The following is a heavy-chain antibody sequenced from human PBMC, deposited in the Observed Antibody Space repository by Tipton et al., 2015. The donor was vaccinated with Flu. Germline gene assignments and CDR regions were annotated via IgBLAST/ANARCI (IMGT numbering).Heavy chain of an antibody. CDR1: GYSISSGYY. CDR3: ARDLCGGDCYFDAFDI. V-gene: IGHV4-38-2*02. D-gene: IGHD2-21*02. CDR2: IYHSGST. Sequence: LRLSCAVSGYSISSGYYWGWIRQPPGKGLEWIGSIYHSGSTYYNPSLKSRVTISVDTSKNQFSLKLGSVTAADTAVYYCARDLCGGDCYFDAFDIWGQGTMVTASA. J-gene: IGHJ3*02.